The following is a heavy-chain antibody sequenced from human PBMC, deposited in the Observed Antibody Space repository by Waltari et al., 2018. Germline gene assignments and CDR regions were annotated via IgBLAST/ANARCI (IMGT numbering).Heavy chain of an antibody. CDR1: GGSFRAYY. J-gene: IGHJ6*03. V-gene: IGHV4-34*01. CDR3: ARWRSLPAATYYYYMDV. Sequence: QVQLQQWGAGLLTPSETLSLTCAVYGGSFRAYYWIWIRQPPGKGLEWIGEINHSGSTNYNPSLKSRVTISVDTSKNQFSLKLSSVTAADTAVYYCARWRSLPAATYYYYMDVWGKGTTVTVSS. CDR2: INHSGST. D-gene: IGHD2-2*01.